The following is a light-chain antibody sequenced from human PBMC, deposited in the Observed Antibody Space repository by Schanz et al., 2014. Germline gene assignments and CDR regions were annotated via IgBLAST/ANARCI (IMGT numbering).Light chain of an antibody. V-gene: IGLV2-14*03. Sequence: QSALTQPASVSGSPGQSITISCTGTSSDDGGYNFVSWYQHYPGKAPKLLISGVSSRPSGVSTRFSGSKSGNTASLTISGLQAEDESDYYCSSYTSGTTVIFGGGTKLTVL. CDR1: SSDDGGYNF. CDR3: SSYTSGTTVI. J-gene: IGLJ2*01. CDR2: GVS.